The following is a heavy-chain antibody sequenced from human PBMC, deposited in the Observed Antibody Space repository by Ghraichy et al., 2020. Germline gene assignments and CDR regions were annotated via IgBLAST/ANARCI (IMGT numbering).Heavy chain of an antibody. CDR1: GFRFSNFA. CDR3: AKIVGYTSGWFDY. J-gene: IGHJ5*01. Sequence: GGSLRLSCAASGFRFSNFAMSWVRQAPGKGLEWVSTISGSGGKTNYADSVKGRFTISRDNSKNTLYLQMNSLRVEDTAVYYCAKIVGYTSGWFDYWGQGTLVTVSS. V-gene: IGHV3-23*01. CDR2: ISGSGGKT. D-gene: IGHD6-19*01.